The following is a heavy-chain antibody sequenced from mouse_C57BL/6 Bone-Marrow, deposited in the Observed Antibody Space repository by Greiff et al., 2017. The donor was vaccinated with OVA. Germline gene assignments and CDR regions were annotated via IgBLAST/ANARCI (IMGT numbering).Heavy chain of an antibody. D-gene: IGHD1-1*01. CDR1: GFSLTSYG. CDR3: ARKGGSSPWYFDV. J-gene: IGHJ1*03. Sequence: VQLQQSGPGLVQPSQSLSITCTVSGFSLTSYGVHWVRQSPGKGLEWLGVIWSGGSTAYNAAFISRLSISKDNSTYKVFIKMNSLQADDSAIYYCARKGGSSPWYFDVWGTGTTVTVSS. V-gene: IGHV2-2*01. CDR2: IWSGGST.